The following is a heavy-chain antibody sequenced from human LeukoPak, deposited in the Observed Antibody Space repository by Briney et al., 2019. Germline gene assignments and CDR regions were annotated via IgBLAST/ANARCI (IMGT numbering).Heavy chain of an antibody. V-gene: IGHV1-8*01. CDR2: MNPNTGNT. CDR3: AKSGYDISTGFYPGDS. D-gene: IGHD3-9*01. CDR1: GYPFTSYD. Sequence: ASVKISCKASGYPFTSYDINWMRQAPGQGLEWMGWMNPNTGNTGYTQNFQGRVTMTRDTSISTAYLELRSLRSEDTAVYYCAKSGYDISTGFYPGDSWGQGTLVTVSS. J-gene: IGHJ4*02.